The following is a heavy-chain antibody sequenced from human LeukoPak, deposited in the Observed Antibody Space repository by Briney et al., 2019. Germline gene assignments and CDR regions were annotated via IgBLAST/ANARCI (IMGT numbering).Heavy chain of an antibody. CDR2: ISGSGGST. D-gene: IGHD1-26*01. CDR1: GFTFSSYA. J-gene: IGHJ4*02. CDR3: ARYSGSYYYPPAWDL. V-gene: IGHV3-23*01. Sequence: GGSLRLSCAASGFTFSSYAMSWVRQAPGKGLEWVSAISGSGGSTYYADSVKGRFTISRDNSKNTLYLQMNSLRAEDTAVYYCARYSGSYYYPPAWDLWGQGTLVTVSS.